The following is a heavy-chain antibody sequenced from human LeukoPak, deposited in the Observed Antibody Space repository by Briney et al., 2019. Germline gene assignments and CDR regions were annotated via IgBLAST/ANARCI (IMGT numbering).Heavy chain of an antibody. V-gene: IGHV3-7*01. CDR2: TMQGGRVN. CDR1: GFTISSYW. D-gene: IGHD6-19*01. CDR3: ARDLSSGWTFDY. Sequence: PGGSQRLSCAASGFTISSYWMSWVRQAPGKGRERGANTMQGGRVNYSVDSLKARLPTPRANAKTSLYLQMNSLRAEDTAEYYCARDLSSGWTFDYWGQGTLVTVSS. J-gene: IGHJ4*02.